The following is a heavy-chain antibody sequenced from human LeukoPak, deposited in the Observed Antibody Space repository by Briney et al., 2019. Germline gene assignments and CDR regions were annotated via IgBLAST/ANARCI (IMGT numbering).Heavy chain of an antibody. V-gene: IGHV4-30-4*01. CDR2: IYYSGST. CDR1: GGSISSGDYY. D-gene: IGHD3-10*01. Sequence: SETLSLTCTVSGGSISSGDYYWSWIRQPPGKGLEWIGYIYYSGSTYYNPSLKSRVTISVDTSKNQFSLKLSSVTAADTAVYYCARVGRSRTPARPDYWGQGTLVTVSS. CDR3: ARVGRSRTPARPDY. J-gene: IGHJ4*02.